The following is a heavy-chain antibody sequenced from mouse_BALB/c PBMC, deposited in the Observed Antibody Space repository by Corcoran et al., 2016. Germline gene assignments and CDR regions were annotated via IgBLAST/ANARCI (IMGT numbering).Heavy chain of an antibody. CDR3: ASGDRARDE. J-gene: IGHJ4*01. CDR1: GYSFTGYY. Sequence: LVKTGASVKISCKASGYSFTGYYMHWVKQSHGKSLEWIGYISCYNGAPSSNQKFKDKATFTVDTSSSTAYMQFNSLTSEDSAVDYCASGDRARDEWGQGTSVNVSS. V-gene: IGHV1S34*01. CDR2: ISCYNGAP. D-gene: IGHD3-3*01.